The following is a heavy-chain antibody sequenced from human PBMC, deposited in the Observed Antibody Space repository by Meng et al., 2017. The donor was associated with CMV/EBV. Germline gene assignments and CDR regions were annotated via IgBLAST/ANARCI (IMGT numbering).Heavy chain of an antibody. Sequence: GGSLRLSCAASGFTFSSYAMHWVRQAPGKGLEWVAVISYDGSNKYYADSVKGRFTISRDNSKNTLYLQMNSLRAEDTAVYYCAGDGGWGAFDIWGQGTTVTVSS. CDR3: AGDGGWGAFDI. D-gene: IGHD3-16*01. CDR1: GFTFSSYA. V-gene: IGHV3-30-3*01. CDR2: ISYDGSNK. J-gene: IGHJ3*02.